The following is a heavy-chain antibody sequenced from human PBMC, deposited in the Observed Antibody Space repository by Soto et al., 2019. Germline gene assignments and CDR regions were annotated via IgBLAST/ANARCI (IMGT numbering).Heavy chain of an antibody. J-gene: IGHJ4*02. CDR2: INSGGTSK. Sequence: GGSLRLSCAASGFAIRNYEMNWVRQAPGKGLEWVSYINSGGTSKKYTDSVEGRSTISRDTALNSLYLQMDSLRDEDTAIYYCARENSGDAFDFWGQGILVTVYS. D-gene: IGHD4-17*01. V-gene: IGHV3-48*03. CDR3: ARENSGDAFDF. CDR1: GFAIRNYE.